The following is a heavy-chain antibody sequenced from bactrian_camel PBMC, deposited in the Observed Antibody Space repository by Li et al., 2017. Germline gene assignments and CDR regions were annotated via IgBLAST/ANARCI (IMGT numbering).Heavy chain of an antibody. V-gene: IGHV3S31*01. J-gene: IGHJ6*01. CDR1: GYTFSNYC. D-gene: IGHD6*01. CDR3: AARFGASCRWTDFRY. Sequence: DVQLVESGGGLVQAGGSLRLSCVVSGYTFSNYCMGWFRQTPGKAREGIAYMNGHGRINYADSVKGRFTYFKDNNRKTLALQMSNLQPEDTGKYYCAARFGASCRWTDFRYWGQGTQVTVS. CDR2: YMNGHGRI.